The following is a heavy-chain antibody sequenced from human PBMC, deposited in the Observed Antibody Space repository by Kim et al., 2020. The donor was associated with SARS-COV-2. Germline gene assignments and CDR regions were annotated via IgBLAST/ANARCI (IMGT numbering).Heavy chain of an antibody. CDR1: GFTFSSYW. D-gene: IGHD6-13*01. CDR2: IKQDGSEK. J-gene: IGHJ4*02. Sequence: GGSLRLSCAASGFTFSSYWMSWVRQAPGKGLEWVANIKQDGSEKYYVDSVKGRFTISRDNAKNSLYLQMNSLRAEDTAVYYCAAGWVAAAGTLDYWGQGTLVTVSS. V-gene: IGHV3-7*01. CDR3: AAGWVAAAGTLDY.